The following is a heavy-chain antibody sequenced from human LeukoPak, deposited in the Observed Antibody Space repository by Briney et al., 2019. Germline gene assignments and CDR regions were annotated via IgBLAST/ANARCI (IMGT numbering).Heavy chain of an antibody. J-gene: IGHJ5*01. CDR3: IKDMGYCSGGSCYRWFDS. CDR2: ISTSSSII. CDR1: GCTFSSYS. D-gene: IGHD2-15*01. Sequence: PGGSLRLSCAASGCTFSSYSMSWVRQAPGKGLEWVSYISTSSSIIYSADSVKGRFTISRDDAKNSVSLQMNSLRAEDTAVYYCIKDMGYCSGGSCYRWFDSWGQGTLVTVSS. V-gene: IGHV3-48*01.